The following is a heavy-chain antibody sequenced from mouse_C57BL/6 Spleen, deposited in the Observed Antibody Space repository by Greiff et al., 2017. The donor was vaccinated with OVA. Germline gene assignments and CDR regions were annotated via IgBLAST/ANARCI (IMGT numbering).Heavy chain of an antibody. Sequence: EVQLQQSGPELVKPGASVKISCKASGYTFTDYYMNWVKQSHGKSLEWIGDINPNNGGTSYNQKFKGKATLTVDKSSSTAYMELRSLTSEDSAVYYGARGYYGSSPWFAYWGQGTLVTVSA. CDR2: INPNNGGT. D-gene: IGHD1-1*01. CDR3: ARGYYGSSPWFAY. J-gene: IGHJ3*01. CDR1: GYTFTDYY. V-gene: IGHV1-26*01.